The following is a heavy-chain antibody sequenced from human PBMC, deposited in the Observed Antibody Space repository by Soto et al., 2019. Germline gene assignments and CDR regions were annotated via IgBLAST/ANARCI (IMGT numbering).Heavy chain of an antibody. Sequence: GGSLRLSCAASGFTFSSYAMSWVRQAPGKGLEWVSAISGSGGSTYYADSVKGRFTISRDNSKDTLYLQMNSLRAEDTAVYYCANLLRTPYSTILRYYGMDVWGQGTTVTVSS. V-gene: IGHV3-23*01. CDR2: ISGSGGST. CDR1: GFTFSSYA. CDR3: ANLLRTPYSTILRYYGMDV. D-gene: IGHD4-4*01. J-gene: IGHJ6*02.